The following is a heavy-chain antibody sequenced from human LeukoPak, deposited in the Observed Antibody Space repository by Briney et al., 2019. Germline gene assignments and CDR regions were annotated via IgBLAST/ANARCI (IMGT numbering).Heavy chain of an antibody. CDR2: INAGHGYT. V-gene: IGHV1-3*01. CDR3: ARGSSRGMDV. Sequence: GASVKVSCEASGYNFTSHTMHWVRQAPGQRLEWMGWINAGHGYTKYSQNFQGRVTITRDTSANTGYMELSSLRYEDTAVYYCARGSSRGMDVWGLGTTVIVSS. J-gene: IGHJ6*02. CDR1: GYNFTSHT.